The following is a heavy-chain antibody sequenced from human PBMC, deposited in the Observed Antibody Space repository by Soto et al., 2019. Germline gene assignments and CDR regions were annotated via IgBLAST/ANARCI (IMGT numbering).Heavy chain of an antibody. CDR3: ARVSPYYDSTTIGY. D-gene: IGHD3-22*01. CDR1: GYTFTGYY. CDR2: INPNSGGT. Sequence: ASVKVSCKASGYTFTGYYMHWVRQAPGQGLEWMGWINPNSGGTNYAQKFQGRVTMTRDTSISTAYMELSRLRSDDTAVYYCARVSPYYDSTTIGYWAQGALVTVSS. J-gene: IGHJ1*01. V-gene: IGHV1-2*02.